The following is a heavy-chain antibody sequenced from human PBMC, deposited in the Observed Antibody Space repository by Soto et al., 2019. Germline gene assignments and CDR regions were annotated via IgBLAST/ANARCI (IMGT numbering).Heavy chain of an antibody. CDR2: IIPIFGTA. D-gene: IGHD2-2*01. CDR1: GGTFSSYA. V-gene: IGHV1-69*01. J-gene: IGHJ6*02. CDR3: PRIFPIVVVPAAMNYYYYGMDV. Sequence: QVQLVQSGAEVKKPGSSVKVSCKASGGTFSSYAISWVRQAPGQGLEWMGGIIPIFGTANYAQKFQGRVTITADESTSTAYMELSSLRSEDTAVYYCPRIFPIVVVPAAMNYYYYGMDVWGQGTTVTVSS.